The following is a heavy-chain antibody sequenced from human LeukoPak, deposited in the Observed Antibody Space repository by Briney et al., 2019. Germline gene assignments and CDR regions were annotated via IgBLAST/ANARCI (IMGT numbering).Heavy chain of an antibody. CDR3: ARDLRITMIVVVNWFDP. D-gene: IGHD3-22*01. V-gene: IGHV4-38-2*02. CDR2: IYHSGST. CDR1: GYSISSGYY. Sequence: SETLSLTCTVSGYSISSGYYWGWIRQPPGKGLEWIGSIYHSGSTCYNPSLKSRVTISVDTSKNQFSLKLSSVTAADTAVYYCARDLRITMIVVVNWFDPWGQGTLVTVSS. J-gene: IGHJ5*02.